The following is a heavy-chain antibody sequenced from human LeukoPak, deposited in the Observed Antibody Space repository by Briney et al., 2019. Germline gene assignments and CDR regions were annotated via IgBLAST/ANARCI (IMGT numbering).Heavy chain of an antibody. CDR2: ISAYNGNT. V-gene: IGHV1-18*01. J-gene: IGHJ4*02. CDR1: GYTFTNYG. CDR3: ARGATKYGGSDY. D-gene: IGHD1-26*01. Sequence: ASVKVSCKASGYTFTNYGVTWMRQAPGQGLEWMGWISAYNGNTKYAQKLQGRVTMTTDTSTSTAYMELRSLRSEDTAVYYCARGATKYGGSDYWGQGTLVTVSS.